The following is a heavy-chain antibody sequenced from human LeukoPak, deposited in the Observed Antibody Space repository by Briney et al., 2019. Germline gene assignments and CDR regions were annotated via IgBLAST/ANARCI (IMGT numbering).Heavy chain of an antibody. V-gene: IGHV4-34*01. CDR3: ARAGEVVVAAAYYFDY. CDR1: GGSFSGYY. CDR2: INHSGST. J-gene: IGHJ4*02. Sequence: PSETLSLTCAVYGGSFSGYYWSWIRQPPGKGLEWIGEINHSGSTNYNPSLKSRVTISVDTSKNQFSLKLSSVTAADTAVYYCARAGEVVVAAAYYFDYWGQGTLVIVSS. D-gene: IGHD2-15*01.